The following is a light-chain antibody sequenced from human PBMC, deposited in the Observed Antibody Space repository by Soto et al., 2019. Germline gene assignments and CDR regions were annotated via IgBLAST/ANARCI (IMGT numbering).Light chain of an antibody. CDR2: EVR. V-gene: IGLV2-14*01. CDR1: SSDVGGYNY. CDR3: SSYVRTSTRYV. J-gene: IGLJ1*01. Sequence: QSALAQPASVSGSPGQSITISCTGTSSDVGGYNYVSWYQQHPGKATKLMIYEVRNRPSGVSNRFSGAKSGNTASLTISGLQAEDEGDYFCSSYVRTSTRYVFGTGTKVTVL.